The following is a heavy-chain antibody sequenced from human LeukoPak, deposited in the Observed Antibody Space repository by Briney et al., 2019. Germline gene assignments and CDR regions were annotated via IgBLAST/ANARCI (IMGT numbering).Heavy chain of an antibody. Sequence: SVKVSFKASGGTFSTYAISWVRQAPGQGLEWMGGIIPIFGTANYAQKFQGRVTITADESTSTAYMELISLRSEDTAVYYCASKRGYSYGFDYWGQGTLVTVSS. CDR3: ASKRGYSYGFDY. CDR2: IIPIFGTA. V-gene: IGHV1-69*13. D-gene: IGHD5-18*01. CDR1: GGTFSTYA. J-gene: IGHJ4*02.